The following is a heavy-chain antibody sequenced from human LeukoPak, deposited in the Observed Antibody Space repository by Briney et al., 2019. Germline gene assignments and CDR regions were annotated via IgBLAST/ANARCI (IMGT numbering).Heavy chain of an antibody. CDR1: GFTFSNHG. J-gene: IGHJ4*02. V-gene: IGHV3-33*01. CDR3: ARDKSTSCYYFDY. D-gene: IGHD2-2*01. CDR2: IWYDGSYK. Sequence: GRSLRLSCAASGFTFSNHGMHWVRQAPGKGLEWVAVIWYDGSYKYYADSVKGRFTISRDNSNSTLYLQMNSLRAEDTAVYYCARDKSTSCYYFDYWGQGTLVTVSS.